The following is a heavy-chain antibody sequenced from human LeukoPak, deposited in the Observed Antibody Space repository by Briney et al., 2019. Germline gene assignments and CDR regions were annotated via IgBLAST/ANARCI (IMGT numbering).Heavy chain of an antibody. CDR1: GFTSSSYG. V-gene: IGHV3-30*18. J-gene: IGHJ3*02. Sequence: PGGSLRLSCAASGFTSSSYGMHWVRQAPGKGLEWVAVISYDGSNKYYADSVKGRFTISRDNSKNTLYLQMNSLRAEDTAVYYCAKLEQRGYSYGFDAFDIWGQGTMVTASS. CDR2: ISYDGSNK. D-gene: IGHD5-18*01. CDR3: AKLEQRGYSYGFDAFDI.